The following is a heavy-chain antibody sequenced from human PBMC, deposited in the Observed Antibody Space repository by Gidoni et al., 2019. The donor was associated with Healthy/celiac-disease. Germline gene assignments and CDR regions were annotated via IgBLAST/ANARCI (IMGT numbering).Heavy chain of an antibody. V-gene: IGHV3-48*01. CDR2: ISSSSSTI. Sequence: EVQLVESGGGLVQPGGSLRLSCAASGFTFSSYSMNWVRQAPGKGLEWVSYISSSSSTIYYADSVKGRFTISRDNAKNSLYLQMNSLRAEDTAVYYCARDRSSSWDYGMDVWGQGTTVTVSS. D-gene: IGHD6-13*01. CDR3: ARDRSSSWDYGMDV. CDR1: GFTFSSYS. J-gene: IGHJ6*02.